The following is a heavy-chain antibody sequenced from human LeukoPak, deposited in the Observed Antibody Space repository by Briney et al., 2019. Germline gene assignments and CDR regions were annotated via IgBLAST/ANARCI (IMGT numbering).Heavy chain of an antibody. Sequence: SETLSLTCTVSGVSISSSSYYWGWIRQPPGKELEGIGSIDYSGSTYYNPSLKSRATISIDTSKKQFSLRLNSVTAADTAVYYCARGLAAAGHPRLFDYWGQGTLVTVSS. J-gene: IGHJ4*02. V-gene: IGHV4-39*07. CDR3: ARGLAAAGHPRLFDY. D-gene: IGHD6-13*01. CDR2: IDYSGST. CDR1: GVSISSSSYY.